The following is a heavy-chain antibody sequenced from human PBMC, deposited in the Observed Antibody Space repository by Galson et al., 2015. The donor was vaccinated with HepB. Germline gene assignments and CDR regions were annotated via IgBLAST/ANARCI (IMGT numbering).Heavy chain of an antibody. V-gene: IGHV1-8*01. CDR1: GYTFTTYD. Sequence: SVKVSCKASGYTFTTYDINWVRQATGQGLEWMGWMNPNNGHTGYARKFQARVTMTMNTSISTAYMELNSLRSEDTAVYYCARVSIPPTGLQVTPFDYWGQGTLVTVSS. D-gene: IGHD4-11*01. CDR3: ARVSIPPTGLQVTPFDY. CDR2: MNPNNGHT. J-gene: IGHJ4*02.